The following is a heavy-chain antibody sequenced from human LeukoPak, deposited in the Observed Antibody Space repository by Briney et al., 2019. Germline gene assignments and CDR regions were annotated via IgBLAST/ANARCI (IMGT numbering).Heavy chain of an antibody. CDR3: ASPHSWELRV. D-gene: IGHD1-26*01. Sequence: EASVKVSCKASGGTFSSYAISWVRQAPGQGLEWMGGIIPIFGTADYAQKFQGRVTITADESTSTAYMELSSLRSEDTAVYYCASPHSWELRVWGQGTLVTVSS. CDR1: GGTFSSYA. J-gene: IGHJ4*02. CDR2: IIPIFGTA. V-gene: IGHV1-69*13.